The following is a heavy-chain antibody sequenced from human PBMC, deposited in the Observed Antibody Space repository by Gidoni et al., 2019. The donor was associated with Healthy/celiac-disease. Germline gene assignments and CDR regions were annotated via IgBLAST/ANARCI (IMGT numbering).Heavy chain of an antibody. CDR2: ISYDGSNK. CDR1: GCTFSSYA. V-gene: IGHV3-30-3*01. CDR3: ARARSEEVVQMYYY. Sequence: QVQLVESGGGVVQPGRSLRHSCAASGCTFSSYAMHWVRQAPGKGLEWVAVISYDGSNKYNAASVKVRFTISRDNSTHPLYLPMTRLRAEDTAVYYCARARSEEVVQMYYYWGQGTLVTVSS. D-gene: IGHD1-1*01. J-gene: IGHJ4*02.